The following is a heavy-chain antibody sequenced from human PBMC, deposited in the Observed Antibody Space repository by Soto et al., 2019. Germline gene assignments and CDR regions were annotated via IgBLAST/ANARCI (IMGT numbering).Heavy chain of an antibody. J-gene: IGHJ4*02. CDR3: ASGADGDY. CDR1: XXXXXXXX. CDR2: ISAYNGNT. D-gene: IGHD3-10*01. V-gene: IGHV1-18*01. Sequence: QVQLVQSGAEVKKPGASVKVSXXXXXXXXXXXXXSXXXXXPGQGLEWMGWISAYNGNTNYAQKLQGRVTMTTDTSTSTAYMELRSLRSDXTAVYYXASGADGDYWGQGTLVTVSS.